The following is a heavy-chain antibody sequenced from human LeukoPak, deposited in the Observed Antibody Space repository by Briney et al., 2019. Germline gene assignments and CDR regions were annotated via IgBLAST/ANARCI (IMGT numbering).Heavy chain of an antibody. CDR3: AKAGAAVAKGKYYFDD. CDR2: ISGSGGST. J-gene: IGHJ4*02. Sequence: GGSPRLSCAASGFSFSTYAMSWVRQAPGKGLGWVSAISGSGGSTYYADSVKGRFTISRDSSKNTLYLQMSSLRAEDGALYYCAKAGAAVAKGKYYFDDWGQGTLVSVSS. CDR1: GFSFSTYA. D-gene: IGHD6-13*01. V-gene: IGHV3-23*01.